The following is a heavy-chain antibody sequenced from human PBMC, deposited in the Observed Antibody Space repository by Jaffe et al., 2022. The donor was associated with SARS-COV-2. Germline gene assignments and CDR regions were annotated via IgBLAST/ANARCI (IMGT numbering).Heavy chain of an antibody. D-gene: IGHD1-26*01. CDR3: ASLTRGSYSFIDY. CDR1: GGSISSYY. CDR2: IYYSGST. Sequence: QVQLQESGPGLVKPSETLSLTCTVSGGSISSYYWSWIRQPPGKGLEWIGYIYYSGSTNYNPSLKSRVTISVDTSKNQFSLKLSSVTAADTAVYYCASLTRGSYSFIDYWGQGTLVTVSS. J-gene: IGHJ4*02. V-gene: IGHV4-59*01.